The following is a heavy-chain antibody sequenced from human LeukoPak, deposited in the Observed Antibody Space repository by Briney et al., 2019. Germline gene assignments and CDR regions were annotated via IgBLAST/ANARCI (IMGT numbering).Heavy chain of an antibody. D-gene: IGHD6-13*01. Sequence: ASVKVSCKASDYIFTSYGISWVRQAPGQGLEWMGWISAYNGNTNYAQKLQGRVTMTTDTSTSTAYMELSSLRSEDTAVYYCALIAAVGRGDYWGQGTLVTVSS. CDR1: DYIFTSYG. CDR3: ALIAAVGRGDY. J-gene: IGHJ4*02. CDR2: ISAYNGNT. V-gene: IGHV1-18*01.